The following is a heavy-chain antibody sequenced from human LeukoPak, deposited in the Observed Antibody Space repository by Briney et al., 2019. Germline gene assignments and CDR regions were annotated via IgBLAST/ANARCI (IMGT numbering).Heavy chain of an antibody. D-gene: IGHD3-10*01. CDR2: IYYSGST. CDR1: GGSISSYY. J-gene: IGHJ6*03. CDR3: ARNGGSGSYYYYYMDV. Sequence: SETLSLTCTVSGGSISSYYWSWIRQPPGKGLEWIGYIYYSGSTNYNPSLKSRVTISVDTSKNQFSLKLSSVTAAGTAVYYCARNGGSGSYYYYYMDVWGKGTTVTVSS. V-gene: IGHV4-59*08.